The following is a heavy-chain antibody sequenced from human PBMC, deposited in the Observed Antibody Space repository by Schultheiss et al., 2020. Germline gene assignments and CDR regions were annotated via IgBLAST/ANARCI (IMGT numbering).Heavy chain of an antibody. D-gene: IGHD6-13*01. CDR2: ISSSSRKYI. CDR3: ARGNVAADGKYYFDY. J-gene: IGHJ4*02. V-gene: IGHV3-21*01. CDR1: GFTFTTYS. Sequence: LSLTCAASGFTFTTYSMNWVRQAPGKGLEWVSSISSSSRKYIYYADSVKGRFTISRDNAKNSLDLQMNSLRAEDTAVYYCARGNVAADGKYYFDYWGQGTLVTVSS.